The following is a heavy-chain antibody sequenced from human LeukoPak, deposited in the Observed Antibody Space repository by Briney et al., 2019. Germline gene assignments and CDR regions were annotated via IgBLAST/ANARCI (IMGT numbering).Heavy chain of an antibody. J-gene: IGHJ4*02. CDR1: GYSFTSYG. V-gene: IGHV1-18*01. Sequence: ASVKVSCKASGYSFTSYGLTWVRQVPGQGLKWMGWISGYNGNTNYAQKFQGRVSMTTDTPASTVYMELRSLTSDDTAVYYCARGGLRTYLDYWGQGTLVTVSS. CDR3: ARGGLRTYLDY. D-gene: IGHD2-21*01. CDR2: ISGYNGNT.